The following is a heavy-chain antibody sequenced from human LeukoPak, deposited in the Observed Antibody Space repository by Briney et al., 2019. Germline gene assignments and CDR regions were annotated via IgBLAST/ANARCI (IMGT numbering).Heavy chain of an antibody. CDR3: ARGVVESPNWFDP. J-gene: IGHJ5*02. V-gene: IGHV3-7*01. D-gene: IGHD3-22*01. CDR2: VKKDGSET. Sequence: GGSLRLSCTVSGFTVSSNSMSWVRQAPGKGLEWVANVKKDGSETYYVDSVKGRFTISRDNAKNSLYLQMNSLRAEDTAVYYCARGVVESPNWFDPWGQGTLVTVSS. CDR1: GFTVSSNS.